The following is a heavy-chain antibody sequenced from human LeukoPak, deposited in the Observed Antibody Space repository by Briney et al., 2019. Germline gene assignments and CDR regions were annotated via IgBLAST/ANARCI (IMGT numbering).Heavy chain of an antibody. CDR1: GGSVSSGGYY. CDR2: IQSSGST. V-gene: IGHV4-61*02. CDR3: ARGGHSDSDS. D-gene: IGHD2-21*01. J-gene: IGHJ4*02. Sequence: SQTLSLTCTVSGGSVSSGGYYWSWIRQPAGKGLEWIGRIQSSGSTEYNPSLKSRVAISIDTSKNQFSLKLSSVTAADTAVYYCARGGHSDSDSWGQGTLVTVSS.